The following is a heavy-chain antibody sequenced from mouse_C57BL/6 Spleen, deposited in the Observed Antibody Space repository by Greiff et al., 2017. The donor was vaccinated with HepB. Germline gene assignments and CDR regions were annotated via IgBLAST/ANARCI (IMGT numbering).Heavy chain of an antibody. J-gene: IGHJ3*01. Sequence: EVKLVESGEGLVKPGGSLKLSCAASGFTFSSYAMSWVRQTPEKRLEWVAYISSGGDYIYYADTVKGRFTISRDNARNTLYLQMSSLKSEDTAMYYCTRDSNDVRFAYWGQGTLVTVSA. CDR1: GFTFSSYA. CDR2: ISSGGDYI. CDR3: TRDSNDVRFAY. D-gene: IGHD2-12*01. V-gene: IGHV5-9-1*02.